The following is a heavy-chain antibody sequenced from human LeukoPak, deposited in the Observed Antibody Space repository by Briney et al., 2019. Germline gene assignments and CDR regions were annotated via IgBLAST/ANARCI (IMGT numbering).Heavy chain of an antibody. CDR3: AKEIAFCISNTCYKPNDY. Sequence: PGGSLRLSCAASGYTFTIYVMSWVRQAPGKGLEWVSTISGSGGSRDYADSVKGRFTISRDNSKNTLYLQMNSLRVEDTAVYYCAKEIAFCISNTCYKPNDYWGQGTLVTVSS. D-gene: IGHD2-2*02. CDR2: ISGSGGSR. CDR1: GYTFTIYV. J-gene: IGHJ4*02. V-gene: IGHV3-23*01.